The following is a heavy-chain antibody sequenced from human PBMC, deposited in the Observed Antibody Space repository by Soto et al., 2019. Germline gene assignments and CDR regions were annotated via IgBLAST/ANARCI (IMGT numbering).Heavy chain of an antibody. CDR2: IRGSGDST. D-gene: IGHD7-27*01. J-gene: IGHJ6*02. Sequence: EVQVLESGGGFVQPGGSLRLSCAASGFTLSDYAMTWVRQGPGKGLEWVSAIRGSGDSTYYTDSVKGRFTISRDNSKNTLYLEMNGLRAEDTAVYYCAKDFLQDWGQEYYYGMDVWGQGTTVTVSS. CDR3: AKDFLQDWGQEYYYGMDV. CDR1: GFTLSDYA. V-gene: IGHV3-23*01.